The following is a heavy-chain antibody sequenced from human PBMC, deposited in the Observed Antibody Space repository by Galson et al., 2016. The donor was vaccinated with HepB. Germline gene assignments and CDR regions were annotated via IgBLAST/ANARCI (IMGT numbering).Heavy chain of an antibody. D-gene: IGHD2-2*02. CDR2: IYWADDN. V-gene: IGHV2-5*02. CDR3: EHRRDKLRSCISTTCYTFDY. J-gene: IGHJ4*02. CDR1: GFSLTTYGVG. Sequence: PALVKPTQTLTLTCTFSGFSLTTYGVGVGWIRQPPGKALEWLATIYWADDNRYSPSLTTRLTVMKDTSKNQVLLTMTNMDPADTATYYCEHRRDKLRSCISTTCYTFDYWGQGTLVTVSS.